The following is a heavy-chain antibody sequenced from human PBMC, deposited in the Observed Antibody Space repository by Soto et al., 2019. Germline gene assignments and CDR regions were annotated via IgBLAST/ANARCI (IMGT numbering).Heavy chain of an antibody. CDR2: ISNSGGST. CDR3: AKGQRGSYFGDY. V-gene: IGHV3-23*01. CDR1: GFTFSIYA. J-gene: IGHJ4*02. D-gene: IGHD1-26*01. Sequence: EVQLLESGGGLVQPGESLRLSCAASGFTFSIYAMSWVRQAPGKGLEWVSAISNSGGSTYYADSVKGRFTISRDNSKNTLYLQMNSLRAEDTAVYYCAKGQRGSYFGDYWGQGTLVTVSS.